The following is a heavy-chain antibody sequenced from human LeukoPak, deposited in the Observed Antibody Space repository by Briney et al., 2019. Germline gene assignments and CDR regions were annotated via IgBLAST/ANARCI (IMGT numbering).Heavy chain of an antibody. CDR1: GGTFRNYA. CDR3: ARLVWSPGQQRNLYYFDY. J-gene: IGHJ4*02. Sequence: SVKVSRQASGGTFRNYAISWVRQAPGQGLEWMGGIIPIFGTANYAQKFQGRVTIPADKSTSKAYMKLSSLRSEDTAVYYCARLVWSPGQQRNLYYFDYWGQGTLVTVSS. CDR2: IIPIFGTA. D-gene: IGHD6-13*01. V-gene: IGHV1-69*06.